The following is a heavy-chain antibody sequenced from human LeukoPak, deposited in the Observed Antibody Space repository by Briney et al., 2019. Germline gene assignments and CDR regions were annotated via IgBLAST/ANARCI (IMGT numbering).Heavy chain of an antibody. V-gene: IGHV3-23*01. CDR1: GFTFSSYA. CDR3: AKDHLNSGRLSGLLDY. D-gene: IGHD6-19*01. Sequence: GGSLRLSCAASGFTFSSYAMSWVRQAPGKGLEWVSAISGSAGSTYYAEYVKGRFTISRDNSKDTLYLQMNSLRAEDTAVYYCAKDHLNSGRLSGLLDYWGQGTLVTVSS. CDR2: ISGSAGST. J-gene: IGHJ4*02.